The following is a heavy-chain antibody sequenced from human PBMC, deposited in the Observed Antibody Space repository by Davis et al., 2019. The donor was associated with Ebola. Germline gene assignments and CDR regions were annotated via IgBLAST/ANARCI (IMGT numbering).Heavy chain of an antibody. Sequence: MPSETLSLTCAVSGGSISSGTYSWNWIRQPPGKSLEYIGYIYHTGSTYYNPSLTSRVTISVDTSKNQFSLRLTSVTAADTAVYYCARDSVDSSGYYYGYFAHWGQGALVTVSS. D-gene: IGHD3-22*01. CDR1: GGSISSGTYS. CDR3: ARDSVDSSGYYYGYFAH. CDR2: IYHTGST. J-gene: IGHJ4*03. V-gene: IGHV4-30-2*01.